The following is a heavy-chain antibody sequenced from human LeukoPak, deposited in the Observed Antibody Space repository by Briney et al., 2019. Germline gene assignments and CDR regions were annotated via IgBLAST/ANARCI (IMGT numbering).Heavy chain of an antibody. J-gene: IGHJ4*01. CDR1: GGSVSSGSYY. Sequence: SETLSLTCTVSGGSVSSGSYYWSWIRQPPGKGLEWIGFVYYTGSTNYNPSLKSRVTMSVYTSNSQFSLKLSSVTAADTAVYYCARAPYFDNLPGYYERPRFFDYWGHGILVTVSS. D-gene: IGHD3-9*01. CDR3: ARAPYFDNLPGYYERPRFFDY. V-gene: IGHV4-61*01. CDR2: VYYTGST.